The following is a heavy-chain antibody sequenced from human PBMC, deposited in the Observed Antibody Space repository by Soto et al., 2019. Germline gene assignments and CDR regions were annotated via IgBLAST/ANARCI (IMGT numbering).Heavy chain of an antibody. D-gene: IGHD6-19*01. CDR2: IGTNGGST. CDR1: GFTFSSYS. V-gene: IGHV3-64D*06. CDR3: ATTDYSSGWTN. J-gene: IGHJ4*02. Sequence: PRGSLILSCSTSGFTFSSYSIHWVRQAPGKGLEYVSSIGTNGGSTFYADSVKGRFTISRDNSKNTLYLQMNSLRDEDTAEYYCATTDYSSGWTNWGQGTKVTVSS.